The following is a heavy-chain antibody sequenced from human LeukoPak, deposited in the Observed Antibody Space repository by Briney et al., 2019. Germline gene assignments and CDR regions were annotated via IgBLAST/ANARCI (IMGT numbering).Heavy chain of an antibody. CDR2: ISGSAGAS. Sequence: PGGSLRLSCAASGFTFSDYAMNWVRQAPGKGLEWVSAISGSAGASYYADSVKGRFTISRDNSKNTLYLQMNSLRAEDTAVYYCAKLQKYQLLLYYFDYWGQGTLVTVSS. CDR3: AKLQKYQLLLYYFDY. J-gene: IGHJ4*02. V-gene: IGHV3-23*01. D-gene: IGHD2-2*01. CDR1: GFTFSDYA.